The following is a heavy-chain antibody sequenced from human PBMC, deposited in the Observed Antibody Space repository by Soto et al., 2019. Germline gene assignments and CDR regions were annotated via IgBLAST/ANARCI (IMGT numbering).Heavy chain of an antibody. D-gene: IGHD1-1*01. CDR2: ISSTTNYI. CDR1: GFTFTRYS. V-gene: IGHV3-21*06. CDR3: ARESEDITSNFND. J-gene: IGHJ1*01. Sequence: NPGGTLRLSCAASGFTFTRYSMNWVRQAPGKGLEWVSSISSTTNYIYYGDSMKGRFTISRDNAKNSLYLEMNSLRAEDTAVYYVARESEDITSNFNDWGQGTVVTVA.